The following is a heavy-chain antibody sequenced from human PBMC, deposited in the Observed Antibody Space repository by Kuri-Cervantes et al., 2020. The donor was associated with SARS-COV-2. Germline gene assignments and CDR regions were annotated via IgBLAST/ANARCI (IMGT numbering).Heavy chain of an antibody. J-gene: IGHJ4*02. Sequence: SVKVSCKASGGTFSSYAISWVRQAPGQGLEWMGGIIPIFGTANYAQKFQGRVTITADESTSTVYMELSSLRSEDTAVYYCARGGHDILTYYFDYWGQGTLVTVSS. CDR2: IIPIFGTA. V-gene: IGHV1-69*13. CDR1: GGTFSSYA. D-gene: IGHD3-9*01. CDR3: ARGGHDILTYYFDY.